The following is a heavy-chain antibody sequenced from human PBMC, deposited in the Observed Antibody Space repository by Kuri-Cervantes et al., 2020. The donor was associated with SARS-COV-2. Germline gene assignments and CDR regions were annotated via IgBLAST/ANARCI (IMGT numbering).Heavy chain of an antibody. CDR3: ARVFSPIMVGGVRLNWFDP. CDR2: IIPIFGTA. D-gene: IGHD3-10*01. V-gene: IGHV1-69*15. CDR1: GGTFSSYA. Sequence: GGSLRLSCKASGGTFSSYAISWVRQAPGQGLEWMGRIIPIFGTANYAQKFQGRVTITAGESTSTAYMELSSLRSEDTAVYYCARVFSPIMVGGVRLNWFDPWGQGTLVTVSS. J-gene: IGHJ5*02.